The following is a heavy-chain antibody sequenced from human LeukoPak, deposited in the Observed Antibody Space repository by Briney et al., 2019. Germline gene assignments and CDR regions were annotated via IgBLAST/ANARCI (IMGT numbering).Heavy chain of an antibody. V-gene: IGHV3-15*01. Sequence: PGGSLRLSCAASGFTFSSYAMHWVRQAPGKGLEWVGRIKSKTDGGTTDYAAPVKGRFTISRDDSKNTLYLQMNSLKTEDTAVYYCTTESGIVGANGYWGQGTLVTVSS. CDR1: GFTFSSYA. CDR2: IKSKTDGGTT. J-gene: IGHJ4*02. CDR3: TTESGIVGANGY. D-gene: IGHD1-26*01.